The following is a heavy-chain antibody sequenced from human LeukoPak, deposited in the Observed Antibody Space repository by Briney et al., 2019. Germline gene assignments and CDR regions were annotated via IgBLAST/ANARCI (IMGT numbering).Heavy chain of an antibody. CDR2: INPNSSAT. CDR3: ARAVLVASYHLDS. Sequence: ASVTVSCKASGYTFTGYYLHWVRQAPGQGREWMGWINPNSSATNYAQRFRGRVTMTRDTSISTAYMELNRLTSDDTAVYYCARAVLVASYHLDSWGQGSLAIVSS. D-gene: IGHD5-12*01. CDR1: GYTFTGYY. V-gene: IGHV1-2*02. J-gene: IGHJ4*02.